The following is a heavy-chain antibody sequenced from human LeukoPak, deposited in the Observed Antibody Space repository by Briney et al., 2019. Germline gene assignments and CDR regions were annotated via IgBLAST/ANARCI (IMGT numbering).Heavy chain of an antibody. CDR1: GFTVSSNY. D-gene: IGHD3-22*01. J-gene: IGHJ3*01. CDR2: IYSGGST. Sequence: GGSLRLSCAASGFTVSSNYMSWVRQAPGKGLEWVSVIYSGGSTYYADSVKGRFTISGDNSKNTLYLQMNSLRAEDTAVYYCAKGRTYYDRADWGQGTMVTVSS. V-gene: IGHV3-53*01. CDR3: AKGRTYYDRAD.